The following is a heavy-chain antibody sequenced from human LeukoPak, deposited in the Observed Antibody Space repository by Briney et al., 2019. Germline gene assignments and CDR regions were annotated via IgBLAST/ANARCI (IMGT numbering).Heavy chain of an antibody. Sequence: QPGGSLRLSCSASGFTFASCAMSWVRQAPGKGLEWVSGLNGGGGASYADSVKGRFTISRGNSKNTLYLQMNSLRAEDTAVYYCARGKSYDSIDYWGQGTLVTVSS. V-gene: IGHV3-23*01. CDR3: ARGKSYDSIDY. CDR1: GFTFASCA. J-gene: IGHJ4*02. CDR2: LNGGGGA. D-gene: IGHD3-22*01.